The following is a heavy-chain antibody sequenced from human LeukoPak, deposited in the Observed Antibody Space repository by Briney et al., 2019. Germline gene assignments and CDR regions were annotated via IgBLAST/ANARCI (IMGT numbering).Heavy chain of an antibody. CDR3: ASGEGTTYYYSSGSYYRLDY. V-gene: IGHV3-23*01. CDR2: IIGSGGTK. CDR1: GFTFSSYS. Sequence: PGGSLRLSCAASGFTFSSYSMTWVRQAPGKGLEWVSFIIGSGGTKYYADSVKGRFTISRDNSKNTLYLQMNSLRAEDTAVYYCASGEGTTYYYSSGSYYRLDYWGQGTLVTVSS. J-gene: IGHJ4*02. D-gene: IGHD3-10*01.